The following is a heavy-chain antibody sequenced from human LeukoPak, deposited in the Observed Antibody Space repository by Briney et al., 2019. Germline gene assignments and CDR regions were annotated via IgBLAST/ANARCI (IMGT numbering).Heavy chain of an antibody. Sequence: ASVKVSCKASGYTFTIYGISWVRQAPGQGLEWMGWISAYNGNTNYAQKLQGRVTMTTDTSTSTAYMELRSLRSDDTAVYYCARDPLGYCSSTSCYGGGAFDIWGQGTMVTVSS. CDR3: ARDPLGYCSSTSCYGGGAFDI. CDR2: ISAYNGNT. D-gene: IGHD2-2*01. J-gene: IGHJ3*02. CDR1: GYTFTIYG. V-gene: IGHV1-18*01.